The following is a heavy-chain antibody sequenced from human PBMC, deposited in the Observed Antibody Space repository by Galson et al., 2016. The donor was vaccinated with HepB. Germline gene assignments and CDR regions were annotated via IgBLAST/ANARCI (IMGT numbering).Heavy chain of an antibody. CDR1: GGTFTTYP. D-gene: IGHD6-19*01. CDR3: ARPSSGWANDAFDI. CDR2: IIPLLGIP. Sequence: SVKVSCKASGGTFTTYPITWVRQAPGQGPECLGRIIPLLGIPKYAQKFQGRLTITADKSTSTTYMELTSLRSEDTAVYYCARPSSGWANDAFDIWGKGTMVPVSS. V-gene: IGHV1-69*02. J-gene: IGHJ3*02.